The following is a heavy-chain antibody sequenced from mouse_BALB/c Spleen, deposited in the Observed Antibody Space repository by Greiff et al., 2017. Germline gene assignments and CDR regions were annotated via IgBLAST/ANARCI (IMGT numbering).Heavy chain of an antibody. CDR1: GYTFTSYW. CDR3: ARSVTTVVAPYAMDY. V-gene: IGHV1-87*01. Sequence: QVQLQQSGAELARPGASVKLSCKASGYTFTSYWMQWVKQRPGQGLEWIGAIYPGDGDTRYTQKFKGKATLTADKSSSTAYMQLSSLASEDSAVYDGARSVTTVVAPYAMDYWGQGTSVTVSS. D-gene: IGHD1-1*01. CDR2: IYPGDGDT. J-gene: IGHJ4*01.